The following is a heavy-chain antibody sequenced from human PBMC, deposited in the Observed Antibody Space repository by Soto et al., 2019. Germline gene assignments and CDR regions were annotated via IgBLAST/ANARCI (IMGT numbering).Heavy chain of an antibody. J-gene: IGHJ6*02. CDR3: ATXSPTNSAYCGGGRCLSTLMDV. CDR1: GGTFSSYA. Sequence: SSVKVSCKASGGTFSSYAISWVRQAPGQGLEWMGGIIPIFGTANYAQKFQGRVTITADESTSTAYMELSSLRSEDTAVYYCATXSPTNSAYCGGGRCLSTLMDVWGQGTTVTVSS. V-gene: IGHV1-69*13. CDR2: IIPIFGTA. D-gene: IGHD2-15*01.